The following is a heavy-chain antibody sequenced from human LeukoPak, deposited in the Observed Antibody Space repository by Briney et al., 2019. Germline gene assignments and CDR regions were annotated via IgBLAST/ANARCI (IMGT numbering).Heavy chain of an antibody. CDR3: ARGGIQVSGIDEFDY. J-gene: IGHJ4*02. V-gene: IGHV3-13*01. D-gene: IGHD6-19*01. CDR1: GFTFSDAW. CDR2: IGIRGDT. Sequence: GGSLRLSCVGSGFTFSDAWISWVRQVIGKGLEWVSAIGIRGDTHYSGSVKGRFTISRENAESSLYLQMNSLRAEDTAVYYCARGGIQVSGIDEFDYWGQGTLVTVSS.